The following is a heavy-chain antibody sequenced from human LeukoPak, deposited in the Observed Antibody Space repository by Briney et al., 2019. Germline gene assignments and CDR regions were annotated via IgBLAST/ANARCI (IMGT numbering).Heavy chain of an antibody. J-gene: IGHJ4*02. CDR3: ASSPDYYDSSGYFHS. V-gene: IGHV3-66*01. Sequence: PGGSLRLSCAASGFTVSSNYMSWVRQAPGKGLEWVSVIYSGGSTYYADSVKGRFTISRDNSKNTLYLQMNSLRAEDTAVYYCASSPDYYDSSGYFHSWGQGTLVTVSS. CDR1: GFTVSSNY. D-gene: IGHD3-22*01. CDR2: IYSGGST.